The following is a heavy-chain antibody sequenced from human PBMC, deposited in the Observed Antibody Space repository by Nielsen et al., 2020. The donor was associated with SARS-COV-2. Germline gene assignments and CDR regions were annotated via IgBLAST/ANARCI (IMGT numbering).Heavy chain of an antibody. CDR1: GFTFSSYW. CDR2: IKQDGSEK. V-gene: IGHV3-7*03. J-gene: IGHJ4*02. Sequence: GGSLRLSCAASGFTFSSYWMSWVRQAPGKGLEWVANIKQDGSEKYYVDSVKGRFTISRDNSKNTLYLQMNSLKAEDTAVYYCARCIAAADDYFDYWGQGTLVTVSS. CDR3: ARCIAAADDYFDY. D-gene: IGHD6-13*01.